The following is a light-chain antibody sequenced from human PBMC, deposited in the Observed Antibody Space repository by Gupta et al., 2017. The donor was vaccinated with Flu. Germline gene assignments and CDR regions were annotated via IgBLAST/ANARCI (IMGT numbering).Light chain of an antibody. CDR3: QQYNSYSRT. V-gene: IGKV1-5*03. CDR2: KAS. Sequence: PSTLSASVGDRVTITCRASQSISTWLAWYQQKPGKAPNLLIYKASTLESGVPSRFSGSGPGTEFTLTINSLQPDDSATYYCQQYNSYSRTFGQGTKVEIK. CDR1: QSISTW. J-gene: IGKJ1*01.